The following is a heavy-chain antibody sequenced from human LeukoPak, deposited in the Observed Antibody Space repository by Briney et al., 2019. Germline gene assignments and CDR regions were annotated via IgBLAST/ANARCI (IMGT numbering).Heavy chain of an antibody. J-gene: IGHJ5*02. Sequence: SQTLSLTCTVSGGSISSGDYYWSWIRQPPGKGLEWIGYIYYSGSTYYNPSLKSRVTISVDTSKNQFSLKLSSVTAADTAVYYCARGITVVPYYNWFDPWGQGTLVTVSS. D-gene: IGHD4-23*01. CDR1: GGSISSGDYY. V-gene: IGHV4-30-4*08. CDR2: IYYSGST. CDR3: ARGITVVPYYNWFDP.